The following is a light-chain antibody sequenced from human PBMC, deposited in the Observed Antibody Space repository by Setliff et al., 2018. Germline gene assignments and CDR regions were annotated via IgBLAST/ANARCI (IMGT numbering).Light chain of an antibody. CDR2: STN. J-gene: IGLJ1*01. V-gene: IGLV7-43*01. CDR3: LLYYGGAHV. Sequence: QAVVTQAPSLTVYPGGTVTLTCASSTGAVTSAYYPNWIQQKPGQTPRALIYSTNSRYSWTPARFSGSLLGGKAALTLSGVQPEDEAEYYCLLYYGGAHVFGPGTKVTVL. CDR1: TGAVTSAYY.